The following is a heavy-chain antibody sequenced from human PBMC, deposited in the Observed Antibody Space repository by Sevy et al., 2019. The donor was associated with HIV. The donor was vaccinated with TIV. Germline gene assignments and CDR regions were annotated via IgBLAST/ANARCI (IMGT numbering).Heavy chain of an antibody. CDR1: GFTFSSYA. D-gene: IGHD3-16*01. J-gene: IGHJ3*02. V-gene: IGHV3-23*01. CDR3: AKSAALGDAFDI. CDR2: FSGSGGSK. Sequence: GGSLRLSCAASGFTFSSYAMSWVRQAPGKGLEWVSAFSGSGGSKYYADSVKGRFTISRNNSKKTLYPQMNSLRAEDTAVYYCAKSAALGDAFDIWGQGTMVTVSS.